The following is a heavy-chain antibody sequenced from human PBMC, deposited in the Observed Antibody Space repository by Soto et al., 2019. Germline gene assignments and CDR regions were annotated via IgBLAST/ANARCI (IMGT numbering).Heavy chain of an antibody. V-gene: IGHV1-69*13. CDR2: IIPLFGAG. CDR1: GGTFNTIA. D-gene: IGHD2-15*01. Sequence: EASVKVSCKISGGTFNTIALSWVRQAPGQGLEWMGGIIPLFGAGSYAEKFRDRVTITADESSSTMTMELTSLRSEDTAVYYCARGGKEGYTSGYGAVHFWGQGTMVTVSS. J-gene: IGHJ3*01. CDR3: ARGGKEGYTSGYGAVHF.